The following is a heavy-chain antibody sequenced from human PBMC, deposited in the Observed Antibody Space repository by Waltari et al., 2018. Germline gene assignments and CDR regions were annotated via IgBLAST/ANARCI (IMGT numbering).Heavy chain of an antibody. Sequence: QVQLQESGPGLVKPSETLSLTCSVSGAYFESSSHYWGWVRPPPGKGLKWIVRIYYSGSTYYNPSLKSRVNMSVDTANYQFSLKVTSVTAADTAIYYCARTAYDHLTGYPTLDHWGQGILVTVSS. J-gene: IGHJ4*02. V-gene: IGHV4-39*07. D-gene: IGHD3-9*01. CDR3: ARTAYDHLTGYPTLDH. CDR1: GAYFESSSHY. CDR2: IYYSGST.